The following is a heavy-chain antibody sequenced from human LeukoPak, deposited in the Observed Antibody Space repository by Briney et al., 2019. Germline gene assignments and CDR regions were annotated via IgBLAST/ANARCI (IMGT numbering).Heavy chain of an antibody. CDR1: GFTFSSCA. CDR3: AKDRQWLYYFDY. J-gene: IGHJ4*02. Sequence: GGSLRLSCAASGFTFSSCAMSWVRQAPGKGLEWVSAISGSGGSTYYADSVKGRFTISRDNSKNTLYLQMNSMRAEDTAVYYCAKDRQWLYYFDYWGQGTLVTVSS. CDR2: ISGSGGST. V-gene: IGHV3-23*01. D-gene: IGHD6-19*01.